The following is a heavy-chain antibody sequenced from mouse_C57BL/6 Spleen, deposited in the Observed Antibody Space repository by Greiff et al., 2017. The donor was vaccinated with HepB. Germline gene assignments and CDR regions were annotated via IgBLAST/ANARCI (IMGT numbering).Heavy chain of an antibody. CDR2: INPSTGGT. CDR3: ARKDQTYYGPFAY. V-gene: IGHV1-42*01. Sequence: EVKLMESGPELVKPGASVKISCKASGYSFTGYYMNWVKQSPEKSLEWIGEINPSTGGTTYNQKFKAKATLTVDKSSSTAYMQLKSLTSEDSAVYYCARKDQTYYGPFAYWGQGTLVTVSA. CDR1: GYSFTGYY. D-gene: IGHD2-10*01. J-gene: IGHJ3*01.